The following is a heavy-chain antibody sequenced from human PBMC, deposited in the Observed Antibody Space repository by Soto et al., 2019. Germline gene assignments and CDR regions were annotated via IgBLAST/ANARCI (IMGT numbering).Heavy chain of an antibody. V-gene: IGHV4-59*08. CDR3: ARHSKGSYFYYGMDV. J-gene: IGHJ6*02. CDR1: GDSISSYY. Sequence: SETLSLTCTVSGDSISSYYWNWIRQPPGKGLEWIGYISYSGSTNYNPSLKSRVTISLDTSKNQFSLKLSSVTAADTAVYYCARHSKGSYFYYGMDVWGQGTTVTVSS. D-gene: IGHD3-10*01. CDR2: ISYSGST.